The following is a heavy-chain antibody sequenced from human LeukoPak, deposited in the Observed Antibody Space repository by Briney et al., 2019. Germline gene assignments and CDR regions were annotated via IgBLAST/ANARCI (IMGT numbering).Heavy chain of an antibody. V-gene: IGHV5-51*01. J-gene: IGHJ5*02. Sequence: PVASVKVSCKASGYTFTSYGISWVRQMPGKGLEWMGIIYPGDSDTRYSPSFQGQVTISADKSISTAYLQWSSLKASDTAMYYCARHPSLAAAPHPWGQGTLVTVSS. CDR3: ARHPSLAAAPHP. D-gene: IGHD6-13*01. CDR1: GYTFTSYG. CDR2: IYPGDSDT.